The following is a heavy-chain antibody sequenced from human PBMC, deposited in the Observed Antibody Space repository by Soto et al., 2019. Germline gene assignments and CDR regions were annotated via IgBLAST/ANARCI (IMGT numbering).Heavy chain of an antibody. CDR2: ISDYGRI. CDR3: ARGGLEPFDH. J-gene: IGHJ4*02. V-gene: IGHV3-74*01. CDR1: GFTFGNYG. Sequence: GGSLRLSCAASGFTFGNYGMHWVRQAPGKGLVWVSRISDYGRINYADSGKDRFIISRDDAKSELYLHLNDLRAEDTAMYYCARGGLEPFDHWGQGALVTVSS. D-gene: IGHD1-1*01.